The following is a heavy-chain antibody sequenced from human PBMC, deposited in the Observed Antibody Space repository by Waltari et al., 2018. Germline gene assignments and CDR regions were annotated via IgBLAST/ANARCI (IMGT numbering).Heavy chain of an antibody. CDR2: INDSGSST. J-gene: IGHJ4*02. Sequence: EVQLLESGGGLVQPGGSLRLSCAASGFTSSSYAMSWVRQAPGKGLEWGSGINDSGSSTYYADSVKGRFTISRDNSKNTLYLQMNSLRAEDTAVYYCAKDKEGHTYGLFDYWGQGTLVTVSS. D-gene: IGHD5-18*01. V-gene: IGHV3-23*01. CDR1: GFTSSSYA. CDR3: AKDKEGHTYGLFDY.